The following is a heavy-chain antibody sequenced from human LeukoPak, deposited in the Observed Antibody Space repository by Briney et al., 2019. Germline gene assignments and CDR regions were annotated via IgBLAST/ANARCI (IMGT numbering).Heavy chain of an antibody. CDR1: GGSISSCY. D-gene: IGHD3-22*01. J-gene: IGHJ4*02. V-gene: IGHV4-59*01. CDR3: AGANSGYPPDY. CDR2: IYYSGST. Sequence: SETLSLTCTVSGGSISSCYWSRIRQPPGKGLEWIGYIYYSGSTNYNPSLKSRVTISVDTSKNQFSLKLSSVTAADTAVYYCAGANSGYPPDYWGQGTLVTVSS.